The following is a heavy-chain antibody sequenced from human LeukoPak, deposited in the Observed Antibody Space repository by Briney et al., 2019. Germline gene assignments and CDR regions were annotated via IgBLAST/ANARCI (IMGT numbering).Heavy chain of an antibody. CDR3: ARHQAATTVTTISAFDI. Sequence: SETLSLTCTVSGGSISSYYWSWLRQPPGKGLEWMGYSHYNGRTNYNPYLKRRGPIAVEQTNNHCSLKLRSVTAADTAVYYCARHQAATTVTTISAFDIWGQGTIVTASS. J-gene: IGHJ3*02. CDR1: GGSISSYY. V-gene: IGHV4-59*08. CDR2: SHYNGRT. D-gene: IGHD4-17*01.